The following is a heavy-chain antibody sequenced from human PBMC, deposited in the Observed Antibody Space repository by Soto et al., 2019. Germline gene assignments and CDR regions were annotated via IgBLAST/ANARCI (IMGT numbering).Heavy chain of an antibody. CDR2: ISYSGST. Sequence: NPSEPLSLTCTVSGGSMSSHYWTWLRQPPGKGLEWIGYISYSGSTYYNPSLKSRVTISADTSRNQFSLKLSSVIAADTAVYYCARADPDASVGYWGQGTLVTVSS. V-gene: IGHV4-59*11. J-gene: IGHJ4*02. D-gene: IGHD3-16*01. CDR1: GGSMSSHY. CDR3: ARADPDASVGY.